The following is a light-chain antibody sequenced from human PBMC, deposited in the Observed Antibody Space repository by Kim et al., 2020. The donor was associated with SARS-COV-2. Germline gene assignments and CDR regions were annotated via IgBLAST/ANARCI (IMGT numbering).Light chain of an antibody. V-gene: IGKV4-1*01. CDR2: WAS. CDR1: QTVLYAPSNKNY. CDR3: QQYYASPYT. Sequence: DIVMTQSPDFLAVSLGERATINCKSSQTVLYAPSNKNYLAWYQQKPGQPPKLLIYWASTRESGVPGRIVGSGSGTDFTLTIDSLQPEDVAVYYCQQYYASPYTFGLGTKLEIK. J-gene: IGKJ2*01.